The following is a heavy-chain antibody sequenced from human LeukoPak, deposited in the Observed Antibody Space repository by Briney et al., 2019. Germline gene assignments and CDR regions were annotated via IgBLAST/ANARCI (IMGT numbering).Heavy chain of an antibody. CDR2: INHSGST. CDR1: GGSFSGYY. CDR3: ARYPLRTGFDP. Sequence: SETLSLTCAVYGGSFSGYYWSWIRQPPGKGLEWIGEINHSGSTNYNPSLKSRVTISVDTSKNQFSLKLSSVTAADTAVYYCARYPLRTGFDPWGQGTLVTVSS. J-gene: IGHJ5*02. D-gene: IGHD3/OR15-3a*01. V-gene: IGHV4-34*01.